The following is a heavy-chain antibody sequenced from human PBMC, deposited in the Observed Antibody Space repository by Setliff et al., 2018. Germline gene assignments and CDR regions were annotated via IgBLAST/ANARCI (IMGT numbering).Heavy chain of an antibody. CDR2: ISGYNGNT. CDR1: GFTFKTYS. CDR3: AREGVDTRSSTDYRYYMDV. J-gene: IGHJ6*03. D-gene: IGHD5-18*01. Sequence: GASVKVSCKASGFTFKTYSFSWIRQAPGQGLEWVGWISGYNGNTNYAQKFQGRVTIITDESTSTAYMELSSLTSADTAVYYCAREGVDTRSSTDYRYYMDVWGKGTTVTVSS. V-gene: IGHV1-18*01.